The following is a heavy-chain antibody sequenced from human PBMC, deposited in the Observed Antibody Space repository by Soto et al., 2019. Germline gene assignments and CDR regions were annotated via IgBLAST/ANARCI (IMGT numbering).Heavy chain of an antibody. V-gene: IGHV4-59*03. D-gene: IGHD6-13*01. J-gene: IGHJ4*02. CDR2: VYDNGRP. Sequence: SATLSFTRTISGGSTRVYYWSSIRQSPRQGLEWIGYVYDNGRPYYSPSLKGRVTVSVDTSNNQFSLKLNSVTAADTAVYYCARGWSSSWPYWGQGTLVTVSS. CDR3: ARGWSSSWPY. CDR1: GGSTRVYY.